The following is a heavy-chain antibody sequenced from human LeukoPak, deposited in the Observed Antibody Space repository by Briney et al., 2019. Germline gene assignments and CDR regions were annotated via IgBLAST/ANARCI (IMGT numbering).Heavy chain of an antibody. J-gene: IGHJ4*02. V-gene: IGHV4-59*12. Sequence: SETLSLTCTVSDGSISRYYWSWIRQPPGKGLEWIGYIYHSGSTYYTPSLKSRVTISVDRSKNQFSLKLSSVTAADTAVYYCARVPLRGATGEYFDYWGQGTLVTVSS. CDR1: DGSISRYY. D-gene: IGHD7-27*01. CDR2: IYHSGST. CDR3: ARVPLRGATGEYFDY.